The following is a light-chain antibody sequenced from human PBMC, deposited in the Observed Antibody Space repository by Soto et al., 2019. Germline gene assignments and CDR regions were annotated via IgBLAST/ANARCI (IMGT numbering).Light chain of an antibody. CDR1: SSDVGGYNF. J-gene: IGLJ2*01. Sequence: QSVLTQPASVSGSPGQSITISCTGTSSDVGGYNFVSWFQQHPGKAPKLLIYDVNSRPSGVSDRFSGSKSGNTASLTISGLQAEDEADYYCSSYASTCTVVFGGGTKLTVL. V-gene: IGLV2-14*01. CDR3: SSYASTCTVV. CDR2: DVN.